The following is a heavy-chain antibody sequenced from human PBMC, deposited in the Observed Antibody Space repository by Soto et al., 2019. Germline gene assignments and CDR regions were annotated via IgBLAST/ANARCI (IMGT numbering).Heavy chain of an antibody. CDR3: ARADSSSWRTPTYNWFDP. Sequence: SETLSLTCTVSGGSISSGGYYWSWIRQHPGKGLEWIGYIYYSGSTYYNPSLKSRVTISVDTSKNQFPLKLSSVTAADTAVYYCARADSSSWRTPTYNWFDPWGQGTLVTVSS. J-gene: IGHJ5*02. V-gene: IGHV4-31*03. CDR2: IYYSGST. CDR1: GGSISSGGYY. D-gene: IGHD6-13*01.